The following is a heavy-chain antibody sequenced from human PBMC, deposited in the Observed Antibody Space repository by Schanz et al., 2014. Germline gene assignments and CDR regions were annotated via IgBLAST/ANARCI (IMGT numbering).Heavy chain of an antibody. D-gene: IGHD1-26*01. CDR2: ISSRGTTI. V-gene: IGHV3-11*01. CDR1: GFTFSDYY. CDR3: ASSSYRLLSYYYAMDV. J-gene: IGHJ6*02. Sequence: QLQLVESGGGVVQPGRSLRLSCAASGFTFSDYYMSWIRQAPGKGLECISYISSRGTTIYYADSVKGRFTISRDNAENSLYLQMSSLRAEDTAVYYCASSSYRLLSYYYAMDVWGQGTTVTVSS.